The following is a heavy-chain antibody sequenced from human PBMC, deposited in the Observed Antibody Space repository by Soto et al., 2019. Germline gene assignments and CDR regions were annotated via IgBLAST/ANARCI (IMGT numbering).Heavy chain of an antibody. J-gene: IGHJ4*02. Sequence: GGTLRLSCAPSGCTFYRCSMNRVRHVAGKVLGWVSVNSNINNYIYNGDSIKGRFTITSDNAKNPLYLEMNSLRAEDTAVYYCARESEDLTSNFGYWGQGTVVTV. CDR1: GCTFYRCS. CDR2: NSNINNYI. V-gene: IGHV3-21*06. CDR3: ARESEDLTSNFGY.